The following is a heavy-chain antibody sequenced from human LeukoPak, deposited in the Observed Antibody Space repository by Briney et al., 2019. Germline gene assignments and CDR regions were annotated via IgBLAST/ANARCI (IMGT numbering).Heavy chain of an antibody. D-gene: IGHD2-15*01. Sequence: GGSLRLSCAASGVTVSSTYMSWVRQAPGKGLEWVSVIYGGSSTYNADSVKGRFTISRDNSKNTLFLQMNRLRDEDTAVYYCARASKVEAFDVWGQGTMVTVSS. CDR1: GVTVSSTY. J-gene: IGHJ3*01. CDR3: ARASKVEAFDV. CDR2: IYGGSST. V-gene: IGHV3-66*01.